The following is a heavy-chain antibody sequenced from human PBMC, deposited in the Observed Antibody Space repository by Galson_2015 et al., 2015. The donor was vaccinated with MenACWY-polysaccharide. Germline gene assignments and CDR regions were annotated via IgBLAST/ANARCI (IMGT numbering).Heavy chain of an antibody. CDR2: ISYDGTNK. J-gene: IGHJ6*02. D-gene: IGHD2-2*01. CDR1: GFTVGCYA. V-gene: IGHV3-30-3*01. CDR3: AREYCGRTSCQGMDV. Sequence: ALRLSGGAYGFTVGCYAMHWVRRAPGKGLERVAVISYDGTNKYFADSVRGRFTISRDNSKRMLYMEMNSLRAADTAVYYCAREYCGRTSCQGMDVWGQGTTVAVSS.